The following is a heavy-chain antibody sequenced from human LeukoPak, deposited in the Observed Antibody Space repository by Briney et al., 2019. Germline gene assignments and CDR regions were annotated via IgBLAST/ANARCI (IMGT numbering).Heavy chain of an antibody. V-gene: IGHV3-53*04. D-gene: IGHD3-22*01. CDR1: GFTGCSNY. Sequence: GGSLRLSCSASGFTGCSNYMRWVRPAQGNGLEGGSVIYSGGSTYYADSVKGRFTISRHNSKNTLYLQMNSLRAEDTAVYYCAREENYYDSSGYYDYWGQGTLVTVSS. CDR3: AREENYYDSSGYYDY. J-gene: IGHJ4*02. CDR2: IYSGGST.